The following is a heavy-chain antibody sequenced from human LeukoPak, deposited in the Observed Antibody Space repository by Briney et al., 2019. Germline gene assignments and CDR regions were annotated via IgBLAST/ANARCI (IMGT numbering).Heavy chain of an antibody. CDR2: IYYSGST. CDR1: GGSISSSSYY. Sequence: PSETLSLTCTVSGGSISSSSYYWGWIRQPPGKGLEWIGSIYYSGSTYYNPSLKSRVTISVDTSKNQFSLKLSSVTAADTAVYYCARRVHSGSYYYFGYWGQGTLVTVSS. V-gene: IGHV4-39*01. D-gene: IGHD1-26*01. J-gene: IGHJ4*02. CDR3: ARRVHSGSYYYFGY.